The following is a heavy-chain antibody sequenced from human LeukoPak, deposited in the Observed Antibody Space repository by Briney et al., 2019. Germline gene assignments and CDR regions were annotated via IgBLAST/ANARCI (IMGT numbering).Heavy chain of an antibody. Sequence: ASVKVSCKASGYTFTGYYMHWVRQAPGQGLEWMGWINPNSGGTNYAQKFQGRVTMTRDTSISTAYMELSRLRSDDTAVYYCARDRSGSYSPSYFDLWGRGTLVTVSS. J-gene: IGHJ2*01. CDR2: INPNSGGT. CDR3: ARDRSGSYSPSYFDL. D-gene: IGHD1-26*01. CDR1: GYTFTGYY. V-gene: IGHV1-2*02.